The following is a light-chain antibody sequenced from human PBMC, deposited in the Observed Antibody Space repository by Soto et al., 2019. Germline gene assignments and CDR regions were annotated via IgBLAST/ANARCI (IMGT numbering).Light chain of an antibody. Sequence: QSLLTQPASVSGSPGQSITISCTGTSSDVGGYNYVSWYQQHAGKAPKLMIYDVSNWPSGVSNRFSGSKSGNTASLTISGLQAEDEADYYCSRYTSSSTPLYVFGTGSKVPVL. J-gene: IGLJ1*01. CDR2: DVS. V-gene: IGLV2-14*01. CDR3: SRYTSSSTPLYV. CDR1: SSDVGGYNY.